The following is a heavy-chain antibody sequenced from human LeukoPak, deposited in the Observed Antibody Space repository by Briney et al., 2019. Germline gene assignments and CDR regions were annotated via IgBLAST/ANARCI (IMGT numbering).Heavy chain of an antibody. CDR1: GITFIHYS. V-gene: IGHV3-23*01. Sequence: PGGSLRLSCAASGITFIHYSMTWVRQAPGKGLEWVSAISGSGGSTYYADSVKGRFTISRDNSKNTLYLQMNSLRAEDTAVYYCAKCFPYGSGSYYRAFDYWGQGTLVTVSS. CDR2: ISGSGGST. CDR3: AKCFPYGSGSYYRAFDY. D-gene: IGHD3-10*01. J-gene: IGHJ4*02.